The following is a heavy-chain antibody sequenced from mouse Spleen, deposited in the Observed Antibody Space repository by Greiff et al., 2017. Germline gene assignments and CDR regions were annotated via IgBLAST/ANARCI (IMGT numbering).Heavy chain of an antibody. J-gene: IGHJ4*01. Sequence: EVMLVESGEGLVKPGGSLKLSCAASGFTFSSYAMSWVRQTPEKRLEWVAYISSGGDYIYYADTVKGRFTISRDNARNTLYLQMSSLKSEDTAMYYCTREGNTTPSSGGAMDYWGQGTSVTVSS. D-gene: IGHD1-2*01. CDR1: GFTFSSYA. V-gene: IGHV5-9-1*02. CDR3: TREGNTTPSSGGAMDY. CDR2: ISSGGDYI.